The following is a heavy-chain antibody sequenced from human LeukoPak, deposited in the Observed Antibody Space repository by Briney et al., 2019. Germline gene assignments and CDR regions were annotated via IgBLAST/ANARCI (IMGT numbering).Heavy chain of an antibody. Sequence: PSETLPLTCAVYGESFSEYYWSWIRQLPGKGLEWIGQINHSGGTNYHPSLKTRVTISLDTSKNQVSLKLRSVTAADTAVYYCAFEGPVSGYAFDPWGQGALVAVSS. V-gene: IGHV4-34*01. D-gene: IGHD5-12*01. CDR1: GESFSEYY. J-gene: IGHJ5*02. CDR2: INHSGGT. CDR3: AFEGPVSGYAFDP.